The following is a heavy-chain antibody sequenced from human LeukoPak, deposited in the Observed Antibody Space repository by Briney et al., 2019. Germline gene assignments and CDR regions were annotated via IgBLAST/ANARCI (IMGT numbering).Heavy chain of an antibody. CDR2: ISYDGSNK. V-gene: IGHV3-30-3*01. D-gene: IGHD6-19*01. Sequence: GRSLRLSCAACGFTFRSYAMHWARQAPGKGLQWVAVISYDGSNKYYADSVKGRFTISRDNSKNTLYLQMNSLRAEDTAVYYCARAKVRSSGWLDAFDIWGQGTMVTVSS. CDR3: ARAKVRSSGWLDAFDI. J-gene: IGHJ3*02. CDR1: GFTFRSYA.